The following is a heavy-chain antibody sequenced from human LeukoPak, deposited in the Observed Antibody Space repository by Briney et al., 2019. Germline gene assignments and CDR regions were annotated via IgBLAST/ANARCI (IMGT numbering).Heavy chain of an antibody. V-gene: IGHV5-51*01. CDR2: IYPGDSDT. CDR3: ARGAAGTTPDYYYFGLDV. Sequence: GESLKIYCKGSGYRFTDYWMGRVRQMPGKGLEWMGIIYPGDSDTRYSPCLQVQVTISADKSINTAHLQWSSLKASDTAMYYCARGAAGTTPDYYYFGLDVWGQGTTVRVSS. J-gene: IGHJ6*02. D-gene: IGHD1-7*01. CDR1: GYRFTDYW.